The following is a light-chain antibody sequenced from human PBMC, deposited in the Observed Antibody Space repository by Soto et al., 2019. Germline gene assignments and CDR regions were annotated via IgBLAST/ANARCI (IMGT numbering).Light chain of an antibody. CDR2: STD. CDR1: SGSVSTRYF. V-gene: IGLV8-61*01. CDR3: VLYMGSGISV. J-gene: IGLJ1*01. Sequence: QTVVTQEPSFSVSPGGTVTLTCGLGSGSVSTRYFPSWYQQTPGQAPRTLIYSTDTRSSGVPDRFSGSILGNKAALTITGAQADDESDYYCVLYMGSGISVFGTGTKLTVL.